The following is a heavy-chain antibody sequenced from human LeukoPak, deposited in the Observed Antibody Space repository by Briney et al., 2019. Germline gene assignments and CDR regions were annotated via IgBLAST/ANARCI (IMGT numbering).Heavy chain of an antibody. J-gene: IGHJ4*02. CDR1: GFTFSSYA. Sequence: GGSLRLSCAASGFTFSSYAMSWVRQAPGKGLEWVSAISSSGGSTYYADSVKGRFTISRDNSKNTLYLQMNSLRAEDTAVYYCAKESRYSSGWSLLYYFDYWGQGTLVTVSS. CDR2: ISSSGGST. D-gene: IGHD6-19*01. CDR3: AKESRYSSGWSLLYYFDY. V-gene: IGHV3-23*01.